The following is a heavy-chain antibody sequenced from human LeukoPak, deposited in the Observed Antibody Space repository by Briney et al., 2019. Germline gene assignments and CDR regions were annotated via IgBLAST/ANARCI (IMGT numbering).Heavy chain of an antibody. CDR1: GFTFSSYW. V-gene: IGHV3-7*03. CDR3: ARGLSGYYYGSGSYYHFDY. Sequence: GSLRLSCAASGFTFSSYWMSWVRQAPGKGLEWVANIKQDGSEKYYVDSVKGRFTISRDNAKNSLYLQMNSLRAEDTAVYYCARGLSGYYYGSGSYYHFDYWGQGTLVTVSS. D-gene: IGHD3-10*01. J-gene: IGHJ4*02. CDR2: IKQDGSEK.